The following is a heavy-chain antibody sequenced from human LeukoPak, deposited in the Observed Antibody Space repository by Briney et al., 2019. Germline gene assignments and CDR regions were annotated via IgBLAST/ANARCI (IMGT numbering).Heavy chain of an antibody. J-gene: IGHJ6*02. D-gene: IGHD2-15*01. V-gene: IGHV4-30-4*01. Sequence: SQTLSLTCTVSGGSISSGDYYWSWIRQPPGKGLEWIGYIYYSGSTYYNPSLKSRVTISVDTSKNQFSLKLSSVTAADTAVYYCVRSNCSGGSCYLYYYYYGMDVWGQGTTVTVSS. CDR2: IYYSGST. CDR1: GGSISSGDYY. CDR3: VRSNCSGGSCYLYYYYYGMDV.